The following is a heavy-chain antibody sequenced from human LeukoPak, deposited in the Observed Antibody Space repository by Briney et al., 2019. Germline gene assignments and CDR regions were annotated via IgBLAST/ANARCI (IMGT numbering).Heavy chain of an antibody. CDR3: ARLSGTYLDNAFDI. V-gene: IGHV4-39*07. Sequence: PSETLSLTCTVSGGSISSSSYYWGWIRQPPGKGLEWIGSIYYSGSTYYNPSLKSRVTISVDTSKNQFSLKLSSVTAADTAVYYCARLSGTYLDNAFDIWGQGTMVTVSS. J-gene: IGHJ3*02. CDR1: GGSISSSSYY. CDR2: IYYSGST. D-gene: IGHD3-10*01.